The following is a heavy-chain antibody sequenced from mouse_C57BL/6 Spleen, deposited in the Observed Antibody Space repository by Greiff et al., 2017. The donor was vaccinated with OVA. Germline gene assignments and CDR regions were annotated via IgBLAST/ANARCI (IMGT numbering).Heavy chain of an antibody. V-gene: IGHV1-80*01. J-gene: IGHJ1*03. CDR2: IYPGDGDT. D-gene: IGHD1-1*01. Sequence: QVQLQQSGAELVKPGASVKISCKASGYAFSSYWMNWVKQRPGKGLEWIGQIYPGDGDTNYNGKFKGKATLTADKSSSTAYMQLSSLTSEDSAVYCWARSITTVVARYFDVWGTGTTVTVSS. CDR1: GYAFSSYW. CDR3: ARSITTVVARYFDV.